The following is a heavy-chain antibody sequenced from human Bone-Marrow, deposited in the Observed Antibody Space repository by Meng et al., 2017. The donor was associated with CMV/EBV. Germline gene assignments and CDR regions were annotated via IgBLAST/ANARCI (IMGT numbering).Heavy chain of an antibody. Sequence: GESLKISCAASGFTFSSYWMHWVRQAPGKGLVWVSRINSDGSSTSYADSVKGRFTISRDNAKNTLYLQMNSLRAEDTAVYYCARGGIAARLFYGMDVWGQGTTVTFAS. CDR3: ARGGIAARLFYGMDV. V-gene: IGHV3-74*01. J-gene: IGHJ6*02. CDR1: GFTFSSYW. CDR2: INSDGSST. D-gene: IGHD6-6*01.